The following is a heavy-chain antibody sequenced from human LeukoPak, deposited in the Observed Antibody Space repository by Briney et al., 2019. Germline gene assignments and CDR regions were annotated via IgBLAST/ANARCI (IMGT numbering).Heavy chain of an antibody. J-gene: IGHJ5*02. CDR1: GFRFSSYG. CDR2: IWNDGSNK. V-gene: IGHV3-33*01. D-gene: IGHD4-11*01. CDR3: ARPYSNYGWFDP. Sequence: GGSLRLSCAASGFRFSSYGMHWVRQAPGKGLEWVAVIWNDGSNKYYADSVKGRFTISKDNSKNTVYLQMNSLRAEDTAVYYCARPYSNYGWFDPWGQGTLVTASS.